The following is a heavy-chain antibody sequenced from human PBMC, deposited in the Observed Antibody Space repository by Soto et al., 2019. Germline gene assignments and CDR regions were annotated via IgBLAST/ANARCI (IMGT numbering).Heavy chain of an antibody. CDR1: GYTFTSYG. V-gene: IGHV1-18*01. CDR2: ISAYNGNT. D-gene: IGHD6-19*01. J-gene: IGHJ4*02. Sequence: EASVKVSCKASGYTFTSYGISWVRQAPGQGLEWMGWISAYNGNTNYAQKLQGRVTMTTDTSTSTAYMELRSLRSDDTAVYHCARDVLGSLIAARQAYSSGWYQVKAVFDYWGQGTLVTVSS. CDR3: ARDVLGSLIAARQAYSSGWYQVKAVFDY.